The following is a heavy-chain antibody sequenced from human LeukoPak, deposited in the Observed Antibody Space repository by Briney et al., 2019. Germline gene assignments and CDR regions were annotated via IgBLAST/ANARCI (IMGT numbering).Heavy chain of an antibody. J-gene: IGHJ5*02. CDR3: ARDRGPGWFDP. Sequence: GGSLRLSCAASGFAVNSNYVSWVRQAPGKGLEWLSVIYSTGTTFYADSVKGRFTISRDNSKSTVYLQMNSLRPEDTAVYYCARDRGPGWFDPWGQGTLVTVSS. CDR1: GFAVNSNY. V-gene: IGHV3-66*03. D-gene: IGHD3-10*01. CDR2: IYSTGTT.